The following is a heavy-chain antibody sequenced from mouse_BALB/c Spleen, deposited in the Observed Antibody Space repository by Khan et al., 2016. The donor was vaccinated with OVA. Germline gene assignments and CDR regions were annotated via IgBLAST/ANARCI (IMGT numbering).Heavy chain of an antibody. D-gene: IGHD1-1*01. V-gene: IGHV3-2*02. CDR1: GYSITTDYA. CDR3: ARVYGGDFDY. CDR2: ISYSGNT. J-gene: IGHJ2*01. Sequence: EVKLLESGPGLVKPSQSLSLTCTVTGYSITTDYAWNWIRQFPGKKLEWMGFISYSGNTKYNPSLKSRIPITRDTSKNQFFLQLKSVTTEDTARYYRARVYGGDFDYWGQGTTLTVSS.